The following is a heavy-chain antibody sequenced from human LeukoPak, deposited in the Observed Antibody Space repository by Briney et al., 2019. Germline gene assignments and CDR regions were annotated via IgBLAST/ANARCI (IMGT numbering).Heavy chain of an antibody. CDR2: INPNSGGT. Sequence: ASVKVSCKASGYTFTGYYMHWVRQAPGQGLEWMGWINPNSGGTNYAQKFQGRVTMTRDTSISTAYMELSRLRSDDTAVYYCAGGHPAYDILTGYYRYWFDPWGQGTLVTVSS. V-gene: IGHV1-2*02. D-gene: IGHD3-9*01. CDR3: AGGHPAYDILTGYYRYWFDP. CDR1: GYTFTGYY. J-gene: IGHJ5*02.